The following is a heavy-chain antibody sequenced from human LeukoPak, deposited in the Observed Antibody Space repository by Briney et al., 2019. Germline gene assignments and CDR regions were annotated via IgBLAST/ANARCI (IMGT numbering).Heavy chain of an antibody. CDR2: ISYDGSNK. D-gene: IGHD3-22*01. V-gene: IGHV3-30*03. Sequence: SGGSLRLSCAASGFTFSSYGMHWVRQAPGKGLEWVAVISYDGSNKYYADSVKGRFTISRDNSKNTLYLQMNSLRAEDTAVYYCARASLVVVPLTQFDYWGQGTLVTVSS. J-gene: IGHJ4*02. CDR1: GFTFSSYG. CDR3: ARASLVVVPLTQFDY.